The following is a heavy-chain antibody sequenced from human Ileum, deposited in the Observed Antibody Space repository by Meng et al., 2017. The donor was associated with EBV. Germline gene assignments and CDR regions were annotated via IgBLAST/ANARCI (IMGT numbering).Heavy chain of an antibody. CDR1: GFTFSSYV. Sequence: EGQLGVSVGGLVQPGGSLRLSCAASGFTFSSYVMHWVRQAPGKGLVWVSRISHDGSNTMYADSVKGRFTVSRDNAKNTLYVQMNNLRAEDTAVYYCTTDTRFRIDSWGQGTLVTVSS. J-gene: IGHJ4*02. V-gene: IGHV3-74*03. D-gene: IGHD2-21*01. CDR2: ISHDGSNT. CDR3: TTDTRFRIDS.